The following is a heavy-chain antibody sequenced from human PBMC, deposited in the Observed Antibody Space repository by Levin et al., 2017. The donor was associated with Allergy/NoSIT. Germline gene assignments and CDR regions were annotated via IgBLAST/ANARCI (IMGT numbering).Heavy chain of an antibody. CDR2: IHHIGSL. Sequence: PSETLSLTCSVSGASISSDEYYWGWIRQPPGKGLEWIGSIHHIGSLYYNPSFRSRVIIFMDTSKNQFSLKVTSVTAADTAVYYCARHRKGGGYGSGWYIRYFDYWGQGALVSVSS. D-gene: IGHD6-19*01. CDR1: GASISSDEYY. CDR3: ARHRKGGGYGSGWYIRYFDY. J-gene: IGHJ4*02. V-gene: IGHV4-39*01.